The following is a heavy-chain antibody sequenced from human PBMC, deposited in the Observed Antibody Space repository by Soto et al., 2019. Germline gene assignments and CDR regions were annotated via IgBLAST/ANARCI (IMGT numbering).Heavy chain of an antibody. Sequence: ASVKVSCKVSGYTLTELSMHWVRQAPGKGLEWMGGFDPEDGETIYAQKFQGRVTMTEDTSTDTAYMELSSLRSEDTAVYYCATVQIYVFIWESYRYLRYYFDYWRQGTLVTLSS. CDR3: ATVQIYVFIWESYRYLRYYFDY. CDR2: FDPEDGET. D-gene: IGHD3-16*02. V-gene: IGHV1-24*01. CDR1: GYTLTELS. J-gene: IGHJ4*02.